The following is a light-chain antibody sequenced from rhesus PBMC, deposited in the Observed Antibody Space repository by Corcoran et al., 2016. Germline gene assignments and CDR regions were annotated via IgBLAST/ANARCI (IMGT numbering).Light chain of an antibody. CDR3: SSFGANDTYI. CDR2: KVN. J-gene: IGLJ1*01. V-gene: IGLV2-11*01. Sequence: QSAPIQSPSVSGSLGQSVTISCTGTSSEIGRYNYVSWYRQQQGTTTKLMIYKVNMRPSGVSDRFSGSKSGNTASLTISGLPAEDEADYYCSSFGANDTYIFGGGTRLTVL. CDR1: SSEIGRYNY.